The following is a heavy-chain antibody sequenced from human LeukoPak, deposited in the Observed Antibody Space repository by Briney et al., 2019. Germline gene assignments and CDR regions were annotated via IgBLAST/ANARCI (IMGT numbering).Heavy chain of an antibody. V-gene: IGHV3-7*01. CDR1: GFTFSSYA. D-gene: IGHD1-26*01. Sequence: PGGSLRLSCAASGFTFSSYAMSWVRQAPGKGLEWVANVKPDGSDKDYVDSVKGRFTISRDNAKNSLYLQINSLRAEDTAVYYCATEDRWAFDLWGQGTMVTVSS. CDR2: VKPDGSDK. J-gene: IGHJ3*01. CDR3: ATEDRWAFDL.